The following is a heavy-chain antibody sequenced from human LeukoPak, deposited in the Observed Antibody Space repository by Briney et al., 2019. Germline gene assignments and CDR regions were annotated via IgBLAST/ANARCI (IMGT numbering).Heavy chain of an antibody. J-gene: IGHJ3*02. CDR3: AKDLTVTYCSGGSCYSSDAFDI. D-gene: IGHD2-15*01. Sequence: PGGSLRLSCAASGFTFSSYAMSWVRQAPGKGLEWVAVISYDGSNKYYADSVKGRFTISRDNSKNTLYLQMNSLRAEDTAVYYCAKDLTVTYCSGGSCYSSDAFDIWGQGTMVTVSS. CDR1: GFTFSSYA. V-gene: IGHV3-30*18. CDR2: ISYDGSNK.